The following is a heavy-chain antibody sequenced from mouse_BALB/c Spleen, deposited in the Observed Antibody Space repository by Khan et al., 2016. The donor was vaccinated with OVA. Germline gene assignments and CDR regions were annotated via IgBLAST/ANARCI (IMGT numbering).Heavy chain of an antibody. V-gene: IGHV3-2*02. CDR3: ARDGSRYNYAMDY. J-gene: IGHJ4*01. D-gene: IGHD2-3*01. CDR2: ISSSGST. Sequence: EVKLLESGPGLVKPSQSLSLTCTVTGYSITSDYAWNWIRQFPGNKLEWMGYISSSGSTNYNPALKSRISITREPSKNQFFLQLNSVTTEDTATYYCARDGSRYNYAMDYWGQGTSVTVSS. CDR1: GYSITSDYA.